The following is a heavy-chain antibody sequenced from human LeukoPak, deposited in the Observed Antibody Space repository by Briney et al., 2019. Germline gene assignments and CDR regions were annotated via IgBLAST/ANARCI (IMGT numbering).Heavy chain of an antibody. CDR1: GYTFSSYS. Sequence: GGSLTLSCAASGYTFSSYSMNWVRQAPGKGLEWVSSISSSNSYIYYADSVKGRFTISRDNAKNSLYLQMNSLRAEDTAVYYCARDDKRSWYGARYGMDVWGQGTTVTVSS. D-gene: IGHD6-13*01. V-gene: IGHV3-21*01. CDR3: ARDDKRSWYGARYGMDV. J-gene: IGHJ6*02. CDR2: ISSSNSYI.